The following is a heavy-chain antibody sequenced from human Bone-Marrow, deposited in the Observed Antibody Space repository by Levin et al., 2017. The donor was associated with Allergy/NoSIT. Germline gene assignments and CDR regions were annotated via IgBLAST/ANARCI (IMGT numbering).Heavy chain of an antibody. CDR1: GGSISSGDYY. D-gene: IGHD5-12*01. CDR2: IYYSGST. Sequence: LRLSCTVSGGSISSGDYYWSWIRQPPGKGLEWIGYIYYSGSTYYNPSLKSRVTISVDTSKNQFSLKLSSVTAADTAVYYCARGRYSGYDYDYWYFDRWGRGTLVTVSS. V-gene: IGHV4-30-4*01. CDR3: ARGRYSGYDYDYWYFDR. J-gene: IGHJ2*01.